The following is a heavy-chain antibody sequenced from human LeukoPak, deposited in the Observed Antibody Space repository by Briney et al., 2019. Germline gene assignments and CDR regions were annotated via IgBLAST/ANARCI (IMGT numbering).Heavy chain of an antibody. CDR3: ARDLRPRRKSIFGVVTRLYYMDV. CDR2: ISAYNGNT. D-gene: IGHD3-3*01. Sequence: GASVKVSCKASGYTFTSYGISWVRQAPGQGLEWMGWISAYNGNTNYAQKLQGRVTMTTDTSTSTAYMELRSLRSDDTAVYYCARDLRPRRKSIFGVVTRLYYMDVWGKGTTVTVSS. CDR1: GYTFTSYG. V-gene: IGHV1-18*01. J-gene: IGHJ6*03.